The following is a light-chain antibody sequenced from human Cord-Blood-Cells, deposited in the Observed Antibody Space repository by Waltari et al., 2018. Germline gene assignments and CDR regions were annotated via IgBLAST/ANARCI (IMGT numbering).Light chain of an antibody. CDR2: DVS. CDR1: SSDVGGYNY. V-gene: IGLV2-14*01. Sequence: QSALTQPASVSGSPGQSITISCTGTSSDVGGYNYVSWYQQHPGKAPKLLMCDVSKRPPGVCTRLSASKSGNTASPTISGLQAEDEADYYCSSYTSSSTLVCGGGTKLTVL. CDR3: SSYTSSSTLV. J-gene: IGLJ2*01.